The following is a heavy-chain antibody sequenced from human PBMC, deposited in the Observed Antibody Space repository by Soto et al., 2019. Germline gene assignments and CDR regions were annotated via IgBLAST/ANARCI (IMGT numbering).Heavy chain of an antibody. CDR3: AIMTGHWYFDL. CDR2: IYPGYSDT. Sequence: GASMKITCKGFGYSFNSYWIGWASKMHGKGLEWMGIIYPGYSDTRYSPSFQGQVSISADKSISTAYRQWSSLKASDTAMYYCAIMTGHWYFDLWGRGTLVTVFS. CDR1: GYSFNSYW. J-gene: IGHJ2*01. V-gene: IGHV5-51*01.